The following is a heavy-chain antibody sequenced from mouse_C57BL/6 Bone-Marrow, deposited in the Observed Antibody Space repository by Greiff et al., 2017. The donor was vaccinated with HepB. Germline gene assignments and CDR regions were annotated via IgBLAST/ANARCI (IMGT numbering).Heavy chain of an antibody. CDR1: GFSLTSYG. CDR3: ARNADQAWFAY. CDR2: IWSGGST. J-gene: IGHJ3*01. V-gene: IGHV2-2*01. Sequence: QVQLQQSGPGLVQPSQSLSITCTVSGFSLTSYGVHWVRQSPGKGLEWLGVIWSGGSTDYNAAFISRLSISKDNSKSQVFFKMNSLQADDTAIYYWARNADQAWFAYWGQGTLVTVSA.